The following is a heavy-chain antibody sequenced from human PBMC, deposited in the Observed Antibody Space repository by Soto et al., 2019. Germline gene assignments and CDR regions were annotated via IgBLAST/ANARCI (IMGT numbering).Heavy chain of an antibody. V-gene: IGHV3-73*01. D-gene: IGHD5-12*01. CDR3: AASGYDKFVDY. CDR2: IRSKANSYAT. J-gene: IGHJ4*02. CDR1: GFTFSGSS. Sequence: PGGSLRLSCAASGFTFSGSSMHWVRQASGKGLELVARIRSKANSYATTYGVSVRGRFTIYRDDSKNTAYLQMNSLKTDDTAVYYCAASGYDKFVDYWGQGSLVTVSS.